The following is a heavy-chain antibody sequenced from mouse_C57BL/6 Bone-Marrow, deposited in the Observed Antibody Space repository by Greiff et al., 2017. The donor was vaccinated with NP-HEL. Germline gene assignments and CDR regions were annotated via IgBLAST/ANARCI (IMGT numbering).Heavy chain of an antibody. J-gene: IGHJ1*03. CDR2: IDPENGDT. Sequence: EVKLMESGAVLVRPGASVKLSCTASGFNIKDDYMHWVKQRPEQGLEWIGWIDPENGDTEYASKFQGKATITADTSSNTAYLQLSSLTSEDTAVYYCTTQPGYFDVWGTGTTVTVSS. V-gene: IGHV14-4*01. CDR1: GFNIKDDY. CDR3: TTQPGYFDV.